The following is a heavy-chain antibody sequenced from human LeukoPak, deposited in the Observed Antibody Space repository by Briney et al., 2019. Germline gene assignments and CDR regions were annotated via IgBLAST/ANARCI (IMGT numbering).Heavy chain of an antibody. V-gene: IGHV3-9*01. D-gene: IGHD3-9*01. CDR2: ISWNSGTI. CDR1: GFTFDDYA. CDR3: ATTVSGYPDDYFDN. Sequence: GRSLRLSCAASGFTFDDYAMHWVRRAPGKGLEWLSGISWNSGTIYYGDSVKGRFTISRDNAKNSLYLQMDSLRVEDTAVYYCATTVSGYPDDYFDNWGQGTLVTVSS. J-gene: IGHJ4*02.